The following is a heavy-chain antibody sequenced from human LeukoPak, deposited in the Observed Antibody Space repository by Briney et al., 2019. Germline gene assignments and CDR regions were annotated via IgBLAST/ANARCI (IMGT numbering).Heavy chain of an antibody. V-gene: IGHV4-59*08. Sequence: SETLSLTCTVSGGSISSYYWSWIRQPPGKGLEWIGYIYYSGSTNYNPSLKSRVTISVGTSKNQFSLKLSSVTAADTAVYYCARTYGSSNLGWFDPWGQGTLVTVSS. J-gene: IGHJ5*02. CDR1: GGSISSYY. CDR2: IYYSGST. D-gene: IGHD3-10*01. CDR3: ARTYGSSNLGWFDP.